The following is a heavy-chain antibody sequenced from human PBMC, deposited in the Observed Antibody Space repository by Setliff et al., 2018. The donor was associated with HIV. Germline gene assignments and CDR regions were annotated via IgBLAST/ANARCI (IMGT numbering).Heavy chain of an antibody. J-gene: IGHJ6*03. Sequence: LSLTCTVSGGSISGYYWTWIRQPPFKGLEWIGYIHYRGNTDYNPSLKSRVTISVDTSKNQFSLKLSSVTAADTALYFCARATFGSTSSGINYYMDVWGKGTTVTVSS. CDR1: GGSISGYY. CDR2: IHYRGNT. CDR3: ARATFGSTSSGINYYMDV. D-gene: IGHD3-10*01. V-gene: IGHV4-59*01.